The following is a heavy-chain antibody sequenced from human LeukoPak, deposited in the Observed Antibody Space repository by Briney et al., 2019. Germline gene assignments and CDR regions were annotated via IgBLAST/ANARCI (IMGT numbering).Heavy chain of an antibody. V-gene: IGHV3-23*01. CDR1: GFTFSSYA. Sequence: PGGSLRLSCAASGFTFSSYAMNWVRQAPGKGLEWVSGISGSGGSTYYADSVKGRFTISRDNSKNTLYLQMYSLRGEDTAVYFCAKNSVGGGRIIGSGHLDSWGQGTLVTVSS. CDR3: AKNSVGGGRIIGSGHLDS. CDR2: ISGSGGST. J-gene: IGHJ4*02. D-gene: IGHD2-15*01.